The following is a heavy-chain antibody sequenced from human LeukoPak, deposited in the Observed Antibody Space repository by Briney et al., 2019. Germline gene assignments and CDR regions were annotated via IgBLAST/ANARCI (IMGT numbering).Heavy chain of an antibody. V-gene: IGHV3-64*01. Sequence: GGSLRLSCAASGFTFSSDAMHWVRQAPGKGLEYVSAISSNGGSTYYANSVKGRFTISRDNSKNTLYLQMGSLRAEDMAVYYCARGDPVDTAMASPFDYWGQGTLVTVSS. CDR1: GFTFSSDA. J-gene: IGHJ4*02. D-gene: IGHD5-18*01. CDR3: ARGDPVDTAMASPFDY. CDR2: ISSNGGST.